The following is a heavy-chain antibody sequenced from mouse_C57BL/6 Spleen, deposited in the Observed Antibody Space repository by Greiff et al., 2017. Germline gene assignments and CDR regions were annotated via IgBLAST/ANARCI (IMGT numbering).Heavy chain of an antibody. Sequence: QVQLKQPGAELVKPGASVKLSCKASGYTFTSYWMHWVKQRPGQGLEWIGMIHPNSGSTNYNEKFKSKATQTVDKSSSTAYRQLSSLTSEDSAVYYCARGAGSSLLDYWGQGTTRTVSS. D-gene: IGHD1-1*01. J-gene: IGHJ2*01. CDR3: ARGAGSSLLDY. CDR1: GYTFTSYW. CDR2: IHPNSGST. V-gene: IGHV1-64*01.